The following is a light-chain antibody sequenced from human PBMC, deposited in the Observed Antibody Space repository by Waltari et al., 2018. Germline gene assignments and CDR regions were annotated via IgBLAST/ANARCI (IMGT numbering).Light chain of an antibody. CDR2: EVN. V-gene: IGLV2-8*01. Sequence: HSALTQPPSASGSPGQSVTISCTGTSSDVGIYDWVSWYQQPPGKAPKLIIFEVNKGPPGVLERFSGSKSGNTASLTISGLQPEDEANYYCSSYAGSDNFVVFGGGTKLTVL. J-gene: IGLJ2*01. CDR1: SSDVGIYDW. CDR3: SSYAGSDNFVV.